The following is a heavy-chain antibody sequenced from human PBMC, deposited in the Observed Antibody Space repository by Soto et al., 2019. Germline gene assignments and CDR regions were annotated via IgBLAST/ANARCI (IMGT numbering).Heavy chain of an antibody. D-gene: IGHD3-10*01. V-gene: IGHV1-46*03. CDR3: AITYYYGSGSSRYYYYYGMDV. J-gene: IGHJ6*02. Sequence: ASVKVSCTASGYTFTSYYMHWVRQAPGQGLEWMGIINPSGGSTSYAQKFQGRVTMTRDTSTSTVYMELSSLRSEDTAVYYCAITYYYGSGSSRYYYYYGMDVWGQGTTVTVSS. CDR1: GYTFTSYY. CDR2: INPSGGST.